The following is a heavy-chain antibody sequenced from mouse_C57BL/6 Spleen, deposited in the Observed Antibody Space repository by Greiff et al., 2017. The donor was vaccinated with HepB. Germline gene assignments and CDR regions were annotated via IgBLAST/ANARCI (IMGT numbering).Heavy chain of an antibody. Sequence: EVKVVESGGGLVQPGGSLSLSCAASGFTFTDYYMSWVRQPPGKALEWLGFIRNKANGYTTEYSASVKGRFTISRDNSQSILYLQMNALRAEDSATYYCARGYYAYAMDYWGQGTSVTVSS. V-gene: IGHV7-3*01. D-gene: IGHD2-3*01. CDR2: IRNKANGYTT. CDR1: GFTFTDYY. J-gene: IGHJ4*01. CDR3: ARGYYAYAMDY.